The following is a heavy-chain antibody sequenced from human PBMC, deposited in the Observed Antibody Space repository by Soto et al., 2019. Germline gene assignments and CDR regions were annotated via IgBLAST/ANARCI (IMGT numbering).Heavy chain of an antibody. V-gene: IGHV4-59*08. CDR1: SDSISSYY. D-gene: IGHD6-19*01. CDR3: ARAVGDPLYYLDY. CDR2: TDYSGNT. Sequence: QVQLQESGPGLVRPSETLSLTCTVSSDSISSYYWIWIRQSPGKGLEWIGYTDYSGNTNYNPSLQSRVTISGDTSTNQFSLRLSSVTAADTAVYYCARAVGDPLYYLDYWGQGTLVTVSS. J-gene: IGHJ4*02.